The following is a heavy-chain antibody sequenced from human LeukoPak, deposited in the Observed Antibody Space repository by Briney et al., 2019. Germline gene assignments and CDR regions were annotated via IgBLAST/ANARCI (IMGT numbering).Heavy chain of an antibody. CDR1: GGTFSSYA. Sequence: ASVKVSCKASGGTFSSYAISWVRQAPGQGLEWMGGIIPIFGTANYAQKFQGRVTITADESTSTAYMELSSLRSEDTAVYYCARTARGYDILTGLDYWGQGTLVTVSS. J-gene: IGHJ4*02. CDR2: IIPIFGTA. D-gene: IGHD3-9*01. V-gene: IGHV1-69*13. CDR3: ARTARGYDILTGLDY.